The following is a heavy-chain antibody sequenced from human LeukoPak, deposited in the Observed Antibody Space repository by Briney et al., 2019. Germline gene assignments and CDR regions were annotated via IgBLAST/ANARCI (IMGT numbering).Heavy chain of an antibody. Sequence: GGSLRLSCAASGFTFSSYAMHWVRQAPGKGLEWVAVISYDGNNKDYADSVNGQFTISRDNSKNTLYLQMNSLRTEDTAVYYCAKDPQHYESSGYYCLGAFDIWGQGTLVTVSS. CDR2: ISYDGNNK. CDR3: AKDPQHYESSGYYCLGAFDI. CDR1: GFTFSSYA. J-gene: IGHJ3*02. V-gene: IGHV3-30*18. D-gene: IGHD3-22*01.